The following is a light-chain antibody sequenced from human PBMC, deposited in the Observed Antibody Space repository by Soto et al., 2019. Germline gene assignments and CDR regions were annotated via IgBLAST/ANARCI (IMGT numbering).Light chain of an antibody. CDR3: QQYGSSPWT. CDR1: QSVSSSY. Sequence: ILLTQSPAALSFSPGQSATLSCRASQSVSSSYLAWYQQKPGQAPRLLIYGASSRATGIPDRFSGSGSGTDFTLTISRLEPEDFAVYYCQQYGSSPWTFGRGTKVDIK. J-gene: IGKJ1*01. CDR2: GAS. V-gene: IGKV3-20*01.